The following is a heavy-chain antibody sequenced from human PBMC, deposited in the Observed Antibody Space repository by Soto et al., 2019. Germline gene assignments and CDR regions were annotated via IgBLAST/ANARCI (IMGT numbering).Heavy chain of an antibody. CDR1: GFTFSSYG. D-gene: IGHD3-3*01. CDR2: ISYDGSNK. Sequence: GGSLRLSCAASGFTFSSYGMHWVRQAPGKGLEWVAVISYDGSNKYYADSVKGRFNISRDNSKNTLYLQMNSLRAEDTAVYYCAKDKRVADYDFWSGYKPDYYGMDVWGQGTTVTVSS. J-gene: IGHJ6*02. CDR3: AKDKRVADYDFWSGYKPDYYGMDV. V-gene: IGHV3-30*18.